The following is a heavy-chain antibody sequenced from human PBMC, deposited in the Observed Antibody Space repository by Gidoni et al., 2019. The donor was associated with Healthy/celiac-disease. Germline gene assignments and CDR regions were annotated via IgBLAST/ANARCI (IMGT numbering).Heavy chain of an antibody. V-gene: IGHV3-9*01. CDR1: GFTFADYA. J-gene: IGHJ4*02. Sequence: EVQLVESGGGLVQPGRSLRLSCAASGFTFADYAMHVGRQAPGKGLEWVSGISWNSGSIGYADSVTGRFTISRDNAKNSLYLQMNSLRAEDTALYYCAKDGTGYSSGWYERTEYYFDYWGQGTLVTVSS. CDR2: ISWNSGSI. CDR3: AKDGTGYSSGWYERTEYYFDY. D-gene: IGHD6-19*01.